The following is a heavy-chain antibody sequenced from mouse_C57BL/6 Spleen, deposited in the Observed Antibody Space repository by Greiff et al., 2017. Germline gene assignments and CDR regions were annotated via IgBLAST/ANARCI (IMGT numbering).Heavy chain of an antibody. Sequence: EVQVVESGPGLVKPSQSLSLTCSVTGYSITSGYYWNWIRQFPGNKLEWMGYISYDGSNNYNPSLKNRISITRDTSKNQFFLKLNSVTTEDTATYYCARMGWLLPFDYWGQGTTLTVSS. CDR2: ISYDGSN. V-gene: IGHV3-6*01. D-gene: IGHD2-3*01. CDR3: ARMGWLLPFDY. J-gene: IGHJ2*01. CDR1: GYSITSGYY.